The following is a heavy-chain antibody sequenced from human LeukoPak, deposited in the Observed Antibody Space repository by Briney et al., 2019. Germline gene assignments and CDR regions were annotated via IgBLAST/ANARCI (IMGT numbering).Heavy chain of an antibody. V-gene: IGHV4-39*01. CDR2: IYYSGST. Sequence: SETLSLTCTVSGDSISSRSYYWGWIRQPPGKGLEWIGSIYYSGSTYYNPSLKSRVTISVNTSKNQFSLKLSSVTAADTAVYYCARLTLVGAISSWGQGTLVTVS. CDR3: ARLTLVGAISS. CDR1: GDSISSRSYY. J-gene: IGHJ5*02. D-gene: IGHD1-26*01.